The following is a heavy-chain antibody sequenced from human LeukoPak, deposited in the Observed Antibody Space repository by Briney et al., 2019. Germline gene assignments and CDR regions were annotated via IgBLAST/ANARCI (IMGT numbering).Heavy chain of an antibody. Sequence: SETLSLTCTVSGGSISSGGYYWSWIRQHPGKGLEWIGYIYYSGSTYYNPSLKSRVTISVDTSKNQFSLKLSSVTAADTAVYYCARGYYDSSGYYYFDYWGQGTPVTVSS. CDR3: ARGYYDSSGYYYFDY. J-gene: IGHJ4*02. CDR1: GGSISSGGYY. CDR2: IYYSGST. V-gene: IGHV4-31*03. D-gene: IGHD3-22*01.